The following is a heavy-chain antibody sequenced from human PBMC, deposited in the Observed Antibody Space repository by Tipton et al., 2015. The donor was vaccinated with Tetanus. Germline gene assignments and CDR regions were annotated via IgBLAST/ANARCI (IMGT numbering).Heavy chain of an antibody. V-gene: IGHV4-31*11. Sequence: TLSLTCVVSGGSISSGGYYWSWIRQHPGKGLEWIGYIYYTGNTYYNPSLKSRLTISLDTSKNQFSLILSSVTAADTAVYYCARATPSGSYFVRYYSMDVWGQGTTVVVSS. CDR2: IYYTGNT. CDR3: ARATPSGSYFVRYYSMDV. CDR1: GGSISSGGYY. D-gene: IGHD3-22*01. J-gene: IGHJ6*02.